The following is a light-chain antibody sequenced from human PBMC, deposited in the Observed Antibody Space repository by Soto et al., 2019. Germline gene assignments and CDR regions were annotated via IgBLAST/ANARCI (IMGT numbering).Light chain of an antibody. Sequence: DIQMTQSPSSLSAAVGDRVTITCQASRYITNSLHWFQQKPGKAPKLLIYDASILQAGVPSRFSGSGSGIDFTFTISSLQPEDIATYCCQQYDNLPLTFGGGTKVEIK. J-gene: IGKJ4*01. CDR1: RYITNS. V-gene: IGKV1-33*01. CDR3: QQYDNLPLT. CDR2: DAS.